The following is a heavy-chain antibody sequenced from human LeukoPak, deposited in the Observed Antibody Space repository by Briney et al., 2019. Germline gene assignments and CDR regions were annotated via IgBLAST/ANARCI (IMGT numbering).Heavy chain of an antibody. J-gene: IGHJ4*02. Sequence: GGSLRLSCAASGFTFSSYGMHWVRQAPGKGLEWVAFIRYDGSNKYYADSVKGRFTISRDNAKNSLYLQMNSLRAEDTAVYYCARHQPRDSPYFDYWGQGTLVTVSS. CDR3: ARHQPRDSPYFDY. CDR1: GFTFSSYG. D-gene: IGHD3-22*01. V-gene: IGHV3-30*02. CDR2: IRYDGSNK.